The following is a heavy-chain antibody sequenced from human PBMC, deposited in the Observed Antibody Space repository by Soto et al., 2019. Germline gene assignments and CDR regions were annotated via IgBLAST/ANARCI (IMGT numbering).Heavy chain of an antibody. J-gene: IGHJ5*02. CDR1: GGSISSGDYY. CDR3: ARAGVATIYPGNNWFDP. V-gene: IGHV4-30-4*01. Sequence: QVQLQESGPGLVKPSQTLSLTCTVSGGSISSGDYYLSWIRQPPGKGLEWIGYIYYSGSTYYNPSLKSRVTISVDTSKNQFSLNLSSVTAADTAMYYCARAGVATIYPGNNWFDPWGQGTLVTVSS. CDR2: IYYSGST. D-gene: IGHD5-12*01.